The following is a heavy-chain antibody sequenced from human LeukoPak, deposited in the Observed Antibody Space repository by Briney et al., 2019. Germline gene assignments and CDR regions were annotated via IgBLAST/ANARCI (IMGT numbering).Heavy chain of an antibody. V-gene: IGHV1-69*05. CDR3: ARAQLDGYNLNWFDL. Sequence: SVKVSCKASGGTFSSYAISWVRQAPGQGLEWMGGIIPIFGTANYAQKFQGRVTITTDESTSTAYMELSSLRSEDTAVYYCARAQLDGYNLNWFDLWGQGTLVTVSS. J-gene: IGHJ5*02. D-gene: IGHD5-24*01. CDR2: IIPIFGTA. CDR1: GGTFSSYA.